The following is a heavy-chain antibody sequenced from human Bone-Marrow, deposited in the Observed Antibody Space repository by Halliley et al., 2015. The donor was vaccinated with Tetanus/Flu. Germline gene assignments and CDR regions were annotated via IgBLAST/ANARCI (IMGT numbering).Heavy chain of an antibody. CDR3: ARRRAGVWYFDY. V-gene: IGHV5-51*03. CDR1: GYNFINDW. D-gene: IGHD6-19*01. CDR2: IYPGDSDT. Sequence: VQLVQSGAEVKKPGESLKISCKGSGYNFINDWIAWVRQMPGKGLEWMGIIYPGDSDTIYSPSFQGQVTISADKSISTAYLHWTSLKASDSAIYYCARRRAGVWYFDYWGQGTPVTVSS. J-gene: IGHJ4*02.